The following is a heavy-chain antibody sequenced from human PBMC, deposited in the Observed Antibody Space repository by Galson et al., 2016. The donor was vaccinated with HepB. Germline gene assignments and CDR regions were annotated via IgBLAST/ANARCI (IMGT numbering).Heavy chain of an antibody. CDR2: IYSDGRT. CDR1: GFSVSDNY. Sequence: SLRLSCAVSGFSVSDNYMSWVRQAPGKGLEWVSLIYSDGRTHHAESVKGRFTISRDNTKNTVYLQMNSLRVEDSAIYYCATRLGYCRGGTCFGRYWGRGTLVTVSS. CDR3: ATRLGYCRGGTCFGRY. J-gene: IGHJ2*01. D-gene: IGHD2-15*01. V-gene: IGHV3-53*01.